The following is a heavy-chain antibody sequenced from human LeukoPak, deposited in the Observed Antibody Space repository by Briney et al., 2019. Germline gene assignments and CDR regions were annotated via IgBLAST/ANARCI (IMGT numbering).Heavy chain of an antibody. V-gene: IGHV3-33*01. D-gene: IGHD6-13*01. Sequence: GRSLTVSCAASGFTFSSYGMHWVRQAPGQGLEWVAVIRYGGSNTCYADSVKGRVTISRDNSKTTLYLQLNSLRAEDKAVYYCARSWIAAAGTIDYGGEGTLVTVSS. CDR1: GFTFSSYG. J-gene: IGHJ4*02. CDR2: IRYGGSNT. CDR3: ARSWIAAAGTIDY.